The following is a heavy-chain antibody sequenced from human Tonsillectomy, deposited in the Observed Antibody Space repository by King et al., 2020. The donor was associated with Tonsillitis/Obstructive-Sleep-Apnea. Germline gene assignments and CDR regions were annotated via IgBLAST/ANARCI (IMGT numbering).Heavy chain of an antibody. D-gene: IGHD2-2*01. CDR2: IWYDGSNK. CDR3: ARDLGYCSSTSGWWGGMDV. V-gene: IGHV3-33*01. CDR1: GFMFSSYG. J-gene: IGHJ6*02. Sequence: QVQLVESGGGVVQPGRSLRLSCAASGFMFSSYGLHWVRQAPGKGLEWVALIWYDGSNKYYADSVKGRFTISRDNSKNTLYLQMSSLRADDTAVYYCARDLGYCSSTSGWWGGMDVWGQGTTVTVSS.